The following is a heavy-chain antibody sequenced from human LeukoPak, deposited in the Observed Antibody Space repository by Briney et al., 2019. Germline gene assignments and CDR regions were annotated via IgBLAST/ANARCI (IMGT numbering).Heavy chain of an antibody. CDR2: INQDGSEK. CDR1: GFTFTTNW. CDR3: AKDDYYDTSGYRD. J-gene: IGHJ4*02. Sequence: GGSLRLSCAASGFTFTTNWMTWVRQAPGKGLEWVATINQDGSEKYYVDSVKGRFTISRDNSKNTLYLQMNSLRAEDTAVYYCAKDDYYDTSGYRDWGQGTLVTVSS. V-gene: IGHV3-7*01. D-gene: IGHD3-22*01.